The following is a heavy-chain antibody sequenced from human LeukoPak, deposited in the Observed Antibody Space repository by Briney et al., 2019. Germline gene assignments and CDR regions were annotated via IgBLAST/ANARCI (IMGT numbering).Heavy chain of an antibody. CDR2: IIPFLDTS. J-gene: IGHJ5*02. CDR3: ARAQAGNYDWPLDL. CDR1: GGTFSKYA. V-gene: IGHV1-69*05. Sequence: PMASVKVSCKASGGTFSKYALSWVRQAPGQGLEWMGAIIPFLDTSNYPPKFQDRVTITTDESTSTAYMDLSSLRSDDTAVYYCARAQAGNYDWPLDLWGQGTPVTVSS. D-gene: IGHD5-12*01.